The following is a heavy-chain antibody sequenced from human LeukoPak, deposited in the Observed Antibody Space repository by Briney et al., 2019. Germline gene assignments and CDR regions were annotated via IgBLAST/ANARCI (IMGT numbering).Heavy chain of an antibody. CDR2: INSDESST. D-gene: IGHD3-10*01. CDR3: ARDSREYYYGSGSYSPSDAFDI. J-gene: IGHJ3*02. V-gene: IGHV3-74*01. Sequence: GGSLRLSCAASGFTFSSYWMHWVRQAPGKGLVWVSRINSDESSTSYADSVKGRFTISRDNAKNTLYLQMNSLRAEDTAVYYCARDSREYYYGSGSYSPSDAFDIWGQGTMVTVSS. CDR1: GFTFSSYW.